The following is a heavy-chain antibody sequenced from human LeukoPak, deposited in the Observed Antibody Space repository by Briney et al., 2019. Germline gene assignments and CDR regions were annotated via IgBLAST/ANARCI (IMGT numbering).Heavy chain of an antibody. Sequence: GGSLRLSCAASGFTVSSNYMSWVRQAPGNGLEWVSIIYSGGNTYYADSVKGRFTISRDNSKNTLYLQMNSLRAEDTAVCYCARVAQVQYHFDFWGQGTLVTVSS. D-gene: IGHD2-2*01. CDR1: GFTVSSNY. J-gene: IGHJ4*02. V-gene: IGHV3-66*01. CDR2: IYSGGNT. CDR3: ARVAQVQYHFDF.